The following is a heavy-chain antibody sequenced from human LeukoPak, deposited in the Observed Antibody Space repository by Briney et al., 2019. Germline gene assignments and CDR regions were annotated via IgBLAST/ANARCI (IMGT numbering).Heavy chain of an antibody. CDR3: ARVVVVVAASYGMDV. CDR1: GYSFTSYW. D-gene: IGHD2-15*01. J-gene: IGHJ6*02. V-gene: IGHV5-51*01. CDR2: IYPGDSDT. Sequence: GESLKISCKGSGYSFTSYWIGWVRQMPGKGLEWMGIIYPGDSDTRYSPSFQGQVTISADKSINTAYLQWSSLKASDTAMYYCARVVVVVAASYGMDVWGQGTTVTVSS.